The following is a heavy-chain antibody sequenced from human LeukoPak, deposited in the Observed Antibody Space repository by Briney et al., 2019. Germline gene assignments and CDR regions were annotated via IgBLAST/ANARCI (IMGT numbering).Heavy chain of an antibody. V-gene: IGHV1-2*02. D-gene: IGHD4-17*01. J-gene: IGHJ5*02. CDR3: ARGGRLGTVTTGWFDP. CDR2: INPNSGGT. Sequence: ASVKVSCKASGYTFTGYYMHWVRQAPGQGLEWMGWINPNSGGTNYAQKFQGRVTMTRDTSISTAYMELSRLRSDDTAVYYCARGGRLGTVTTGWFDPWGQGTLVTVSS. CDR1: GYTFTGYY.